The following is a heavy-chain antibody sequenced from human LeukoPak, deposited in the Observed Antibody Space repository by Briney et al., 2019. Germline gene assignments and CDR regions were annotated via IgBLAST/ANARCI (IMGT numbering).Heavy chain of an antibody. J-gene: IGHJ4*02. D-gene: IGHD3-22*01. CDR3: ARDRWLLRYYFDY. CDR1: GFTVSSNS. Sequence: GGSLRLSCTVSGFTVSSNSMNWVRQAPGKGLEWLSYISSSGGTIHYADSVKGRFTISRDNSKNTLYLQMNSLRAEDTAVYYCARDRWLLRYYFDYWGQGTLVTVSS. V-gene: IGHV3-48*01. CDR2: ISSSGGTI.